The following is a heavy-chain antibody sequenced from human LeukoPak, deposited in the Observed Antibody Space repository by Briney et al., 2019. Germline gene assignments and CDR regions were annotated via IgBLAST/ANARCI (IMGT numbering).Heavy chain of an antibody. V-gene: IGHV4-34*01. CDR2: INHSGST. Sequence: PSETLSLTCAVYGGSFSGYYWSWIRQPPGKGLEWIGEINHSGSTNYNPSLKSRVTISVDTSKNQFSLKLSSVTAADTAVYYCARRALGYCSSTSCYQKRYFDYWGQGTLVTVSS. CDR3: ARRALGYCSSTSCYQKRYFDY. CDR1: GGSFSGYY. J-gene: IGHJ4*02. D-gene: IGHD2-2*01.